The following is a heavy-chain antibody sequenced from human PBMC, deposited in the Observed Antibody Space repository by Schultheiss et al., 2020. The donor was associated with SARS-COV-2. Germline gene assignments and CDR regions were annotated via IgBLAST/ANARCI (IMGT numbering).Heavy chain of an antibody. D-gene: IGHD4-11*01. CDR2: INHSGST. Sequence: SETLSLTCTVSGGSISSYYWSWIRQPAGKGLEWIGEINHSGSTNYNPSLKSRVTMSVDTSKNQFSLKLSSVTAADTAVYYCGRVNYSYYYYGLDVWGQGTTVTVSS. J-gene: IGHJ6*02. CDR1: GGSISSYY. CDR3: GRVNYSYYYYGLDV. V-gene: IGHV4-4*07.